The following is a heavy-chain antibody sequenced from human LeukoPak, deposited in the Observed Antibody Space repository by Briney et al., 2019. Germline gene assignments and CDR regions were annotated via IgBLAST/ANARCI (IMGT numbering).Heavy chain of an antibody. Sequence: SETLSLTCTVSGGSISSYYWSWVRQPPGKGLEWIGYIYYSGSTNYNPSLKSRVTISVDTSKNQFSLKLGSVTAADTAVYYCARSSYYYGWFDPWGQGTLVTVSS. V-gene: IGHV4-59*01. D-gene: IGHD3-10*01. CDR1: GGSISSYY. CDR2: IYYSGST. CDR3: ARSSYYYGWFDP. J-gene: IGHJ5*02.